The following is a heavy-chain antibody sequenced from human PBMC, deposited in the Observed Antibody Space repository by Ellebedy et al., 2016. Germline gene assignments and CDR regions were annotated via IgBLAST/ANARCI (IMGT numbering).Heavy chain of an antibody. V-gene: IGHV5-51*01. CDR3: FVWRLDYGMDV. CDR2: IYPGDSDT. CDR1: GYSFTSYW. Sequence: GESLKIPXKGSGYSFTSYWIGRVRQMPGKGLEWMGIIYPGDSDTRYSPSFQGQVTISADKSISTAYLQWSSLKASDTAMYYCFVWRLDYGMDVWGQGTTVTVSS. J-gene: IGHJ6*02. D-gene: IGHD6-19*01.